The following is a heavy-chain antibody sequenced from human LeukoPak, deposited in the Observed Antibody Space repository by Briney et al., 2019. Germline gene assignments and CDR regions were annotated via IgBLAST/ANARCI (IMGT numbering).Heavy chain of an antibody. D-gene: IGHD3-3*01. CDR2: ISGSGGST. CDR1: GFTFSSYA. V-gene: IGHV3-23*01. J-gene: IGHJ4*02. Sequence: TGGSLRLSCAASGFTFSSYAMSWVRQAPGKGLEWVSAISGSGGSTYYADSVKGRFTISRDNSKNTLYLPMNSLRAEDTAVYYCAGHVLRFLEWLSTPFDYWGQGTLVTVSS. CDR3: AGHVLRFLEWLSTPFDY.